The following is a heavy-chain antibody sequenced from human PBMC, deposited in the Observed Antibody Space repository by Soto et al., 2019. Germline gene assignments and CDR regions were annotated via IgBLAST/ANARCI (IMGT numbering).Heavy chain of an antibody. CDR3: ARKLSGAVQGWAYGMDV. D-gene: IGHD1-26*01. CDR1: GFTVSTYN. Sequence: EVHLVESGGGLMQPGGSLRLSCAASGFTVSTYNMIWVRQAPVKGLEWVSVTYSGGSTQYADSVKGRFTVSRDNSKNTLYMQMSCLRDEDTAVYYCARKLSGAVQGWAYGMDVWGRGTTVTVSS. J-gene: IGHJ6*02. CDR2: TYSGGST. V-gene: IGHV3-53*02.